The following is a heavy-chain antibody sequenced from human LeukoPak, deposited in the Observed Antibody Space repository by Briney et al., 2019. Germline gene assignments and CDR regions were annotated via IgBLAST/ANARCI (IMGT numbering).Heavy chain of an antibody. J-gene: IGHJ6*02. CDR1: GGTFSNYA. V-gene: IGHV1-69*04. CDR2: IIPILGIA. CDR3: AEGSGYGTADGMVV. D-gene: IGHD5-12*01. Sequence: SVTVSFKASGGTFSNYAISWLRQAPGQGREWMGRIIPILGIANYAQKFQGRVPITADKSTSTAYMELSSLRAEDTTVYYCAEGSGYGTADGMVVWGQGTTVTVSS.